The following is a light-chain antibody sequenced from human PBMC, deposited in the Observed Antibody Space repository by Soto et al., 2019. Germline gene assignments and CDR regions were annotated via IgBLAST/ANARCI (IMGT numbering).Light chain of an antibody. Sequence: DIQMTQSPSTLSASVGDRVTITCRASQSINNWLAWYQQKPGKAPKLFIYKASTLESGVPSRFSSSGSGTEFTLSISSLQPDDFATYFCQQYESFPRTFGQGTKVEIK. J-gene: IGKJ1*01. CDR1: QSINNW. CDR3: QQYESFPRT. V-gene: IGKV1-5*03. CDR2: KAS.